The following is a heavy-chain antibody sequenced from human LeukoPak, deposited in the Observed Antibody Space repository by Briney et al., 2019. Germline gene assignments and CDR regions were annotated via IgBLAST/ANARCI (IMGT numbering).Heavy chain of an antibody. V-gene: IGHV3-23*01. Sequence: GGSLRLSCAASGFTFSSSAMSWVRQAPGKGLEWVSAISGSGGSTYYVDSVKGRFTISRDNSKNTLYLQMNSLRAEDTAVYYCAKEDSSGYYFGSGAFDIWGQGTMVTVSS. CDR1: GFTFSSSA. D-gene: IGHD3-22*01. J-gene: IGHJ3*02. CDR2: ISGSGGST. CDR3: AKEDSSGYYFGSGAFDI.